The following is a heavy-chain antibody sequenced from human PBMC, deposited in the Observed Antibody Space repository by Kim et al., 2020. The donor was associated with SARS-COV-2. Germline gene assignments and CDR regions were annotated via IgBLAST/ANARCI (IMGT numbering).Heavy chain of an antibody. CDR1: GFTFSSYG. J-gene: IGHJ6*02. Sequence: GGSLRLSCAASGFTFSSYGMHWVRQAPGKGLEWVAVIWYDGSNKYYADSVKGRFTISRDNSKNTLYLQMNSLRAEDTAVYYCARDLGDLPYYYYGMDVWGQGTTVTVSS. CDR3: ARDLGDLPYYYYGMDV. D-gene: IGHD2-21*02. V-gene: IGHV3-33*01. CDR2: IWYDGSNK.